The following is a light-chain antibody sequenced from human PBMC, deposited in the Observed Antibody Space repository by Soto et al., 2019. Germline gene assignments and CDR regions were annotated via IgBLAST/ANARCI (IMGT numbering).Light chain of an antibody. CDR1: QSISTH. CDR3: QQYDSSWT. Sequence: DIQMTQSPSSLSASVEDIVIITCRASQSISTHSNCYQQRAGKAPKLLIFAASSSQSGVPSRFSGSRSGPDFTLTISRLEPEDFAVYYCQQYDSSWTFGQGTKVDIK. V-gene: IGKV1-39*01. CDR2: AAS. J-gene: IGKJ1*01.